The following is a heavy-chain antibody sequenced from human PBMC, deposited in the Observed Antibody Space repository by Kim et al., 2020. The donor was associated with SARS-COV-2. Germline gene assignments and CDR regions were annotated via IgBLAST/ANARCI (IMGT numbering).Heavy chain of an antibody. CDR1: GGSISSYY. V-gene: IGHV4-59*13. CDR2: IYYSGST. CDR3: ARLAPGYGSGFDFDY. Sequence: SETLSLTCTVSGGSISSYYWSWIRQPPGKGLEWIGYIYYSGSTNYNPSLKSRVTISVDTSKNQFSLKLSSVTAADTAVYYCARLAPGYGSGFDFDYWGQGTLVTVSS. D-gene: IGHD3-10*01. J-gene: IGHJ4*02.